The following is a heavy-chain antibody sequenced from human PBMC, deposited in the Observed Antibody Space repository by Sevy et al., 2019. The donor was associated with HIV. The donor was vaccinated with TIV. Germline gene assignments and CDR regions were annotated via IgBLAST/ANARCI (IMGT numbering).Heavy chain of an antibody. Sequence: GSLRLSCAASGFTFSSYGMHWVRQAPGKGLEWVALISYDGSNKYYADSVKGRFTISRDNSKNTLYLQMNSLRADDTAVYYCAKDWGPYYYDSSGYYPFAFDIWGQGTMVTVSS. CDR1: GFTFSSYG. V-gene: IGHV3-30*18. J-gene: IGHJ3*02. CDR3: AKDWGPYYYDSSGYYPFAFDI. CDR2: ISYDGSNK. D-gene: IGHD3-22*01.